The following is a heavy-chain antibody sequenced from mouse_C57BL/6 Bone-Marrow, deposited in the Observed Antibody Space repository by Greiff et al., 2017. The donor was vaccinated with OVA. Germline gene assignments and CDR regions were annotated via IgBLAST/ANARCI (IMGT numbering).Heavy chain of an antibody. Sequence: VQLQQSGAELVRPGTSVKVSCKASGYAFTNYLIEWVKQRPGQGLEWIGVINPGSGGTNYNEKFKGKATLTADKSSSTAYMQLSSLTSEDSAVYFCARWLPSDYWGQGTTLTVSS. CDR3: ARWLPSDY. CDR1: GYAFTNYL. D-gene: IGHD2-2*01. V-gene: IGHV1-54*01. J-gene: IGHJ2*01. CDR2: INPGSGGT.